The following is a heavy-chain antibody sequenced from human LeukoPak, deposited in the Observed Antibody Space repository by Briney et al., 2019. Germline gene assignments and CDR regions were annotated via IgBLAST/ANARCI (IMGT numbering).Heavy chain of an antibody. Sequence: PSETLSLTCAVYGGSFSGYYWSWIRQPPGKGLEWIGEINHSGSTNYNPSLKSRVTISVDTSKNQFSLKLSSVTAADTAVYYCARVDYYGSGSLPDYYYMDVWGEGTTVTVSS. CDR2: INHSGST. V-gene: IGHV4-34*01. J-gene: IGHJ6*03. CDR1: GGSFSGYY. D-gene: IGHD3-10*01. CDR3: ARVDYYGSGSLPDYYYMDV.